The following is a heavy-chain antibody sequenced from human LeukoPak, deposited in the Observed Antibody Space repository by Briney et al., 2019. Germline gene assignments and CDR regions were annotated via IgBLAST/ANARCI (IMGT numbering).Heavy chain of an antibody. V-gene: IGHV3-23*01. J-gene: IGHJ4*02. CDR3: AKDLKYYYGSGSPRSGY. Sequence: GGSLRLSCAASGFTFSSYAMSWVRQAPGKGLEWVSGFSGTGGSTYYADSVKGRFTISRDNSKNTLYLQMNSLRAEDTAVYYCAKDLKYYYGSGSPRSGYWGQGTLVTVSS. D-gene: IGHD3-10*01. CDR1: GFTFSSYA. CDR2: FSGTGGST.